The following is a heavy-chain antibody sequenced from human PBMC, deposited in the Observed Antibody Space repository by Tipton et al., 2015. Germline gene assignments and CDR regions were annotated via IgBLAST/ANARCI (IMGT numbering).Heavy chain of an antibody. CDR1: GGSLSRYY. CDR2: INYGGTA. V-gene: IGHV4-39*02. D-gene: IGHD1-26*01. Sequence: TLSLTCTVSGGSLSRYYWDWIRQPPGKGLEWVGSINYGGTAYYNPSLKSRLTISVDTSNNQFSLNLTSVTAADTAVYYCARDGGIVGTESPGNFDYWGRGTLVTVSA. J-gene: IGHJ4*02. CDR3: ARDGGIVGTESPGNFDY.